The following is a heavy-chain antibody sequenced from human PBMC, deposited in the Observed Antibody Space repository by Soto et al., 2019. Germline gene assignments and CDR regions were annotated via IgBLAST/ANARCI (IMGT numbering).Heavy chain of an antibody. CDR3: ARGIAVAGVDY. CDR1: GFTFSSYS. Sequence: GGSLRLSCAASGFTFSSYSMNWVRQAPGKGLEWVSSISSSSSYIYYAASVKGRFTISRDNAKNSLYLQMNSLRAEDTAVYYCARGIAVAGVDYWGQGTLVTVSS. CDR2: ISSSSSYI. V-gene: IGHV3-21*01. D-gene: IGHD6-19*01. J-gene: IGHJ4*02.